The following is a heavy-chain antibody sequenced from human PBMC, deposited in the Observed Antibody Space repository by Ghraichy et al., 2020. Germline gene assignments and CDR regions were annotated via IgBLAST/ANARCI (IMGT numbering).Heavy chain of an antibody. CDR1: GGSISSSTYY. V-gene: IGHV4-39*01. CDR3: ATDHDYDER. D-gene: IGHD4-17*01. CDR2: IYYSGST. Sequence: SETLSLTCTVSGGSISSSTYYWGWIRQPPGKGLEWIGSIYYSGSTYYNLSLKSRVTISVDTSKNQFSLKLSSVTAADTAVYYCATDHDYDERWGQGTLVTVSS. J-gene: IGHJ4*02.